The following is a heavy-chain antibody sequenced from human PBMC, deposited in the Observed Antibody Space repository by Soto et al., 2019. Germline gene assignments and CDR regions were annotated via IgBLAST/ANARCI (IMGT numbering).Heavy chain of an antibody. Sequence: PGGSLRLSCAASGFTLSHYSIHWVRQAPGKGLVWVSRINTDGSRTTYADSVKGRFTISRDSAKNTVYLQMNTLRAEVMAVYFCARVRRISGWASGDFDAFDMWGQGTMVTVSS. CDR2: INTDGSRT. CDR1: GFTLSHYS. CDR3: ARVRRISGWASGDFDAFDM. J-gene: IGHJ3*02. D-gene: IGHD6-19*01. V-gene: IGHV3-74*01.